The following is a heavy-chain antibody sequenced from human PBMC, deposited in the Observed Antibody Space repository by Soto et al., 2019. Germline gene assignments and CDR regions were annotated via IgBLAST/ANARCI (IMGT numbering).Heavy chain of an antibody. D-gene: IGHD1-26*01. Sequence: PGGSLRLSCTASGFTFGDYAMSWFRQAPGKGLEWVGFIRSKAYGGTTEYAASVKGRFTISRDDSKSIAYLQMNSLKTEDTAVYYCTRDRDRYSGSYGRDLLDYWGQGTLVTVSS. CDR3: TRDRDRYSGSYGRDLLDY. V-gene: IGHV3-49*03. J-gene: IGHJ4*02. CDR2: IRSKAYGGTT. CDR1: GFTFGDYA.